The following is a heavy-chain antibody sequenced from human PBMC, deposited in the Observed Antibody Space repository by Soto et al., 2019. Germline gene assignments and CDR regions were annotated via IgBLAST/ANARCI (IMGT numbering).Heavy chain of an antibody. V-gene: IGHV3-30*18. CDR2: ISYTGSPI. Sequence: GGSLRLSCAASGFTFSNYGFHWVRQAPGRGLEWVAVISYTGSPIFYSDSVKGRFSISRDNSKNTVSLQMNNLRPEDTAVYYCAKDSGEPHDTPLYNWFDPWGLGTLVTVSS. J-gene: IGHJ5*02. CDR1: GFTFSNYG. CDR3: AKDSGEPHDTPLYNWFDP. D-gene: IGHD3-10*01.